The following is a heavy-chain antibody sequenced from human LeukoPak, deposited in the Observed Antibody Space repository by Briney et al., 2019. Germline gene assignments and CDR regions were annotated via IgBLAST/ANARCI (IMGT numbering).Heavy chain of an antibody. D-gene: IGHD5-18*01. CDR1: GGSISSGGYP. Sequence: SETLSLTCAVSGGSISSGGYPWSWIRQPPGKGLEWIGYIYYSGSTNYNPSLKSRVTISIDTSKNQFSLNLSSVTAADTAVYYCARGASGYSHGWGQGTLVTVSS. CDR3: ARGASGYSHG. V-gene: IGHV4-61*08. CDR2: IYYSGST. J-gene: IGHJ4*02.